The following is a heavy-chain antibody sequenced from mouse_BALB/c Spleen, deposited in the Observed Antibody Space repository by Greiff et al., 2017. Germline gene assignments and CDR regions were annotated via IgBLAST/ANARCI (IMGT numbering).Heavy chain of an antibody. D-gene: IGHD4-1*01. CDR3: ASLGEGNYYAMDY. J-gene: IGHJ4*01. Sequence: VQLQQSGAELARPGASVKLSCKASGYTFTSYWMQWVKQRPGQGLEWIGAIYPGDGDTRYTQKFKGKATLTADKSSSTAYMQLSSLASEDSAVYYCASLGEGNYYAMDYWGQGTSVTVSS. CDR2: IYPGDGDT. CDR1: GYTFTSYW. V-gene: IGHV1-87*01.